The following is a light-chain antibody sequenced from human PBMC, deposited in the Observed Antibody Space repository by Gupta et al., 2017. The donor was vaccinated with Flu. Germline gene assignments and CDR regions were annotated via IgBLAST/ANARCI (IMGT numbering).Light chain of an antibody. J-gene: IGLJ1*01. Sequence: SSDLQTYNLVSWYQQHPGEAPKLIIYEVAKRPSGVSNRFSGSKSGSTASLTISGLQAEDEADYYCCSYAGGYVFGFWTKVTVL. V-gene: IGLV2-23*02. CDR3: CSYAGGYV. CDR2: EVA. CDR1: SSDLQTYNL.